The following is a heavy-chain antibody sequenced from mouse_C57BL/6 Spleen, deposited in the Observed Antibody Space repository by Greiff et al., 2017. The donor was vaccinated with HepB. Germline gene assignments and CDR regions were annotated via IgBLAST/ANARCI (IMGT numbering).Heavy chain of an antibody. D-gene: IGHD4-1*01. V-gene: IGHV5-17*01. CDR1: GFTFSDYG. J-gene: IGHJ1*03. CDR2: ISSGSSTI. Sequence: EVKVVESGGGLVKPGGSLKLSCAASGFTFSDYGMHWVRQAPEKGLEWVAYISSGSSTIYYADTVKGRFTISRDNAKNTLFLQMTSLRSEDTAMYYCARVDWGFYWYFDVWGTGTTVTVSS. CDR3: ARVDWGFYWYFDV.